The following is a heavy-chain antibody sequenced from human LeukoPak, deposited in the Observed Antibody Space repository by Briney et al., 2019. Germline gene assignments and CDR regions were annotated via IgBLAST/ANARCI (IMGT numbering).Heavy chain of an antibody. D-gene: IGHD3-9*01. CDR3: ARGNRGVLRYFDWLPDFDY. Sequence: SETLSLTCTASGGSISSYYWSWIRQPPGKGLEWIGYIYYSGSTNYNPSLKSRVTISVDTSKNQFSLKLSSVTAAGTAVYYCARGNRGVLRYFDWLPDFDYWGQGTLVTVSS. J-gene: IGHJ4*02. CDR2: IYYSGST. V-gene: IGHV4-59*08. CDR1: GGSISSYY.